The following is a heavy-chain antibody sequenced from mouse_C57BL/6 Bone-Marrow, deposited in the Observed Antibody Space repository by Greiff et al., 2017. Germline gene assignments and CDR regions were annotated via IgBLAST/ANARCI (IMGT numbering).Heavy chain of an antibody. CDR3: ATGGGFMITLGY. D-gene: IGHD2-4*01. Sequence: QVQLQQPGAELVKPGASVKMSCKASGYTFTSYWITWVKQRPGQGLEWIGDIYPGSGGTNYNEKFKGKATLTVDTSSSTAYMQLSSLTSEDAAVYYCATGGGFMITLGYWGTGTTLTVSS. V-gene: IGHV1-55*01. J-gene: IGHJ2*01. CDR1: GYTFTSYW. CDR2: IYPGSGGT.